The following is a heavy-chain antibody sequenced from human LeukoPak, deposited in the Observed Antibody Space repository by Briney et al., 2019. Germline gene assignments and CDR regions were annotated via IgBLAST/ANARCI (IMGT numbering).Heavy chain of an antibody. Sequence: SETLSLTCTVSGYSISSGYYWGWIRQPPGKGLEWIGSIYHSGSTYYNPSLKSRVTISVDTSKNQLSLKLSSVTAADTAVYYCARHDYGDHFDYWGQGTLVTVSS. J-gene: IGHJ4*02. CDR3: ARHDYGDHFDY. CDR1: GYSISSGYY. CDR2: IYHSGST. V-gene: IGHV4-38-2*02. D-gene: IGHD4-17*01.